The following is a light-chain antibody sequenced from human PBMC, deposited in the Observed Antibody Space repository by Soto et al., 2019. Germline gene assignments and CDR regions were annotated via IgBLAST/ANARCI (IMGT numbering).Light chain of an antibody. V-gene: IGLV2-23*01. CDR2: EGS. Sequence: QSALTQPASVSGSPGQSITISCTGTSSDVGSYNLVSWYQQHPGKAPKLMIYEGSKRPSGVSNRFSGSKSGNTASLTISGFQAEDEADYCCCSYAGSSTVVFGGGTKLTVL. J-gene: IGLJ2*01. CDR1: SSDVGSYNL. CDR3: CSYAGSSTVV.